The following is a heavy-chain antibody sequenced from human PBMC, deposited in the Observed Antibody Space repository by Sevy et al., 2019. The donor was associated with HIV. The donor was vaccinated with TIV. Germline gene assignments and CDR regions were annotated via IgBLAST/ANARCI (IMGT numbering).Heavy chain of an antibody. Sequence: GGSLRLSCAASGFTFSSYAMHWVRQAPGKGLEWVAVISYDGSKKYYADSVKGRFTISRDNSKNTLYLQMNSLRAEDTAVYYCAREGNTAMVTGTFRFDPWGQGTLVTVSS. CDR1: GFTFSSYA. V-gene: IGHV3-30*04. CDR2: ISYDGSKK. CDR3: AREGNTAMVTGTFRFDP. J-gene: IGHJ5*02. D-gene: IGHD5-18*01.